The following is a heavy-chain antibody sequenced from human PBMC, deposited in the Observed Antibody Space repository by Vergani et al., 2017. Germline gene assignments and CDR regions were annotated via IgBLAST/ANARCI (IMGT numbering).Heavy chain of an antibody. V-gene: IGHV3-21*01. CDR3: ARERGERWTDY. Sequence: EVQLVESGGGLVKPGGSLRLSCAASGFTFSSYSMNWVRQAPGKGLEWVSSISSSSSYIYYADSVKGRFTIARDNAKNSLYLQMNSLRAEDTAVYYCARERGERWTDYWGQGTLVTVSS. J-gene: IGHJ4*02. CDR2: ISSSSSYI. D-gene: IGHD4-23*01. CDR1: GFTFSSYS.